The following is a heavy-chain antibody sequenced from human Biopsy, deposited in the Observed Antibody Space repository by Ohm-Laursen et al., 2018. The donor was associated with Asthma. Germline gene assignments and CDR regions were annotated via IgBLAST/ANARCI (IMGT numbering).Heavy chain of an antibody. CDR2: LIPVLGTP. V-gene: IGHV1-69*01. D-gene: IGHD5-12*01. Sequence: SSVKVSCKASGDSFSNYAISWVRQAPGQGLEWMGGLIPVLGTPGHAQMFEGRVTMTADESTSTAYMELSSLSSEDTAVYYCARGYSGSDRIVYYYSGLEVWGQGATVTVSS. CDR1: GDSFSNYA. CDR3: ARGYSGSDRIVYYYSGLEV. J-gene: IGHJ6*02.